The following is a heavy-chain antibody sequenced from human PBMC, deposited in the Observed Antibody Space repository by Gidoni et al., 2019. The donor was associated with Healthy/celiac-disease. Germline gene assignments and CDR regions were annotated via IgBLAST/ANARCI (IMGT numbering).Heavy chain of an antibody. Sequence: QVQLVQSGAEVKKPGASVKVSCKASGYTFPSYYRHWVRQAPGQGLEWMGIINPSGGSTSYAQKFQGRVTMTRDTSTSTVYMELSSLRSEDTAVYYCARDGGRGYSYGWLDYWGQGTLVTVSS. CDR3: ARDGGRGYSYGWLDY. V-gene: IGHV1-46*01. CDR2: INPSGGST. J-gene: IGHJ4*02. CDR1: GYTFPSYY. D-gene: IGHD5-18*01.